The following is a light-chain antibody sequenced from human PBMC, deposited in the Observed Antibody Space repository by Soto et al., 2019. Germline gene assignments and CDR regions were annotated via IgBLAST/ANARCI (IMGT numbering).Light chain of an antibody. V-gene: IGKV3-11*01. CDR1: QSVSGY. Sequence: EIVLTQSPATLSLSPGARATLSCRASQSVSGYLAWYQQKPGQAPRLLIYDGSHRAAGIPSRFSGSGSGTDFTLTISGLEPEDFAVYYCQQRSNWPISFGPGTKVDIK. J-gene: IGKJ3*01. CDR3: QQRSNWPIS. CDR2: DGS.